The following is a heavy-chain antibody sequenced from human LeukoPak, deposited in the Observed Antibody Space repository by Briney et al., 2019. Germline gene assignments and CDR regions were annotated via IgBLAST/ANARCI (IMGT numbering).Heavy chain of an antibody. D-gene: IGHD3-9*01. J-gene: IGHJ2*01. CDR3: ARGRLERYFDWSYWYFDL. CDR1: GGSISSYY. CDR2: IYTSGST. Sequence: SGTLSLTCTVSGGSISSYYWSWIRQPAGKGLEWIGRIYTSGSTNYNPSLKSRVTMSVDTSKNQFSLKLSSVTAADTAVYYCARGRLERYFDWSYWYFDLWGRGTLATVSS. V-gene: IGHV4-4*07.